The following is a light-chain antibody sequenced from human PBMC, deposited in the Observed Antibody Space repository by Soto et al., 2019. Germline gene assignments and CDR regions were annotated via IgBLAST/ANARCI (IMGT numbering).Light chain of an antibody. CDR3: QQYGGSPWT. V-gene: IGKV3-20*01. Sequence: EIVLTQSPGILSLSPGERATLSCRASQSVTKNNLNWYQQKPGQAPRLLIYGASTRATGIPARFSGSGSGTEFTLTINRLEREDFAVYYCQQYGGSPWTFGQGTKVDIK. J-gene: IGKJ1*01. CDR1: QSVTKNN. CDR2: GAS.